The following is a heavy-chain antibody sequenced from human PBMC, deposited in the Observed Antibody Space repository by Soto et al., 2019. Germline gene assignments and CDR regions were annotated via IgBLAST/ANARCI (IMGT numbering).Heavy chain of an antibody. CDR1: GFTGGNNY. J-gene: IGHJ4*02. D-gene: IGHD3-10*01. V-gene: IGHV3-53*01. CDR2: IYSTGTT. CDR3: AKDGRGSGSHYNSFGY. Sequence: ESGGGLIQPGGSLKLSCAASGFTGGNNYMSWVRQAPGKGLEWVSLIYSTGTTKYADSVKGPFTVSRDNAKNTLYLQMNSLRAADTAVYYCAKDGRGSGSHYNSFGYWGQGTLVTVSS.